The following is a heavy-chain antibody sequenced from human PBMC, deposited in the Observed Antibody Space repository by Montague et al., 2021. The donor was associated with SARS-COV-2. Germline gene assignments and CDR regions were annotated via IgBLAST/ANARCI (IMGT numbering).Heavy chain of an antibody. CDR1: GFTFSSYA. V-gene: IGHV3-30*04. Sequence: SLRLSCAASGFTFSSYAMHWVRQAPGKGLEWVAVISYDESNKYYADSVKGRFTISRDNSKNTLYLQMNSLRAEDTAVYYCARDIATLGRWLQVPWALYYYYGMDVWGQGTTVTVSS. J-gene: IGHJ6*02. D-gene: IGHD5-24*01. CDR3: ARDIATLGRWLQVPWALYYYYGMDV. CDR2: ISYDESNK.